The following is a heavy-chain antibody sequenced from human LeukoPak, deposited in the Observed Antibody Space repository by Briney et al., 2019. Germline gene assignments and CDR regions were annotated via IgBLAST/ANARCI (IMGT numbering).Heavy chain of an antibody. D-gene: IGHD3-22*01. Sequence: SETLSLTCTVSGGSISSSSYYWGWIRQPPGKGLEWIGSIYYSGSTYYNPSLKSRVTISVDTSKNQFSPKLSSVTAADTAVYYCAHDSSGNFDYWGQGTLVTVSS. J-gene: IGHJ4*02. CDR1: GGSISSSSYY. CDR2: IYYSGST. V-gene: IGHV4-39*01. CDR3: AHDSSGNFDY.